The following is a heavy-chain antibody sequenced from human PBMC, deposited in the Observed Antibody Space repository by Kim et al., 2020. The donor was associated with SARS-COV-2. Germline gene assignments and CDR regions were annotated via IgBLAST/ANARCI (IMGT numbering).Heavy chain of an antibody. CDR1: GFTFSSLA. D-gene: IGHD2-15*01. CDR2: ISGSGDKT. Sequence: GGSLRLSCAASGFTFSSLAMSWVRQAPGKGLEWVSGISGSGDKTYYLDSVKGRFTISRDNSKNMLYLQMNGLRAEDTAVYHCAKVGYGPGVGKDYFGYWGRGTLVTVSS. CDR3: AKVGYGPGVGKDYFGY. J-gene: IGHJ4*02. V-gene: IGHV3-23*01.